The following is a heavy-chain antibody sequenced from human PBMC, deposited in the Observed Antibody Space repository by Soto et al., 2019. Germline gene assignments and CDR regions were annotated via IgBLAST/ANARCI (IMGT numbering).Heavy chain of an antibody. CDR3: ARAPDCGEGSCYRHFDL. Sequence: QVQLVESGGGLVKPGGSLRLSCAASGFKFTDYYMSWVRQAPGKGLEWLSYISGSGDVIYYADFVKGRFTISRDNAKKSVFLQIRSLRADDTALYYCARAPDCGEGSCYRHFDLWGQGTRVAVSS. J-gene: IGHJ4*02. V-gene: IGHV3-11*01. D-gene: IGHD2-21*01. CDR2: ISGSGDVI. CDR1: GFKFTDYY.